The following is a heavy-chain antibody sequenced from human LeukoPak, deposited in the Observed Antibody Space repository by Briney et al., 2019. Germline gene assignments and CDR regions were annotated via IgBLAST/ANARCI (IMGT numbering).Heavy chain of an antibody. V-gene: IGHV4-34*01. CDR3: AREPHY. J-gene: IGHJ4*02. D-gene: IGHD1-26*01. CDR1: GGSFSGYF. Sequence: SETLSLTCAVYGGSFSGYFWSWIRQSPGKGPEYIGEINHIGNTNYNPSLKSRVTISVDTSKNQFSLKLSSVTAADTAVYYCAREPHYWGQGTLVTVSS. CDR2: INHIGNT.